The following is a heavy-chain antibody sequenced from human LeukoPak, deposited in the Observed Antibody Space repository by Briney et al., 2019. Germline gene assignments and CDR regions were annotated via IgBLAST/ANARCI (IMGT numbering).Heavy chain of an antibody. V-gene: IGHV1-46*01. CDR1: GYTFTSYY. CDR2: INPSGGTT. D-gene: IGHD3-22*01. J-gene: IGHJ4*02. CDR3: ASSSGYFSGFDY. Sequence: ASVKVSCKASGYTFTSYYMHWVRQAPGQGLEWMGIINPSGGTTSYARKFQGRVTMTRDTSTSTVYMELSSLRSEDTAVYYCASSSGYFSGFDYWGQGTLVTVSS.